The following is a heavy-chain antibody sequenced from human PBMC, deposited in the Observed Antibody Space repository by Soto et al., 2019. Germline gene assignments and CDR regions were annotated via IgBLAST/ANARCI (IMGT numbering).Heavy chain of an antibody. D-gene: IGHD3-3*02. CDR3: ARDKGGRAFFDAFDI. V-gene: IGHV1-3*01. CDR1: GYTFISYT. J-gene: IGHJ3*02. CDR2: INAGNGNT. Sequence: QVQLVQSGAEVKKPGASVKDSCKAFGYTFISYTMHWVRQAPGQRLEWMGWINAGNGNTKYPQRLQGRVTISSDTSASTAYMELRSLNSEDTAVYYCARDKGGRAFFDAFDIWGQGTLVTVSS.